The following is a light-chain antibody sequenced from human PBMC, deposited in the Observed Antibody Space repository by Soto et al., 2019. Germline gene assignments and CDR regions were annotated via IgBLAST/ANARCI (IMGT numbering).Light chain of an antibody. V-gene: IGKV3-20*01. CDR1: QSFXSSS. CDR2: CAS. CDR3: QHYGSATRT. Sequence: IVMTQSAGTLSLSPGERATLSCRASQSFXSSSLAWYQQKPGQAPRLLXGCASNRATGSPDRFSGSGSVTDFTLTITRLEPEDFAVYSCQHYGSATRTFGQGTKVDIK. J-gene: IGKJ1*01.